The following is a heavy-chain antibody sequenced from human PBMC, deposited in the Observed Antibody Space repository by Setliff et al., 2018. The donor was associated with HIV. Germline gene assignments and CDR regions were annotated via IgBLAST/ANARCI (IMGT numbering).Heavy chain of an antibody. CDR1: GGSFSDYY. J-gene: IGHJ4*02. V-gene: IGHV4-34*01. CDR2: INHSGSI. CDR3: ARDGKSSFDY. Sequence: SETLSLTCAVYGGSFSDYYWTWIRQPPGKGLEWIGEINHSGSINCNPSLKSRVTISVDTSKNQFSLKVSSVTAADTAVYYCARDGKSSFDYWGQGTLVTVSS.